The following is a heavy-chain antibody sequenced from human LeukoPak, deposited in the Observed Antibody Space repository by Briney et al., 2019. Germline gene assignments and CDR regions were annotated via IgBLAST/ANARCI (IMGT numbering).Heavy chain of an antibody. CDR1: GGSISSYY. CDR3: ARGASYTSSSLVLYS. D-gene: IGHD6-6*01. V-gene: IGHV4-4*07. CDR2: IYPSGST. Sequence: PSETLSLTCTVSGGSISSYYWSWIRQPAGKGLERIGHIYPSGSTKCNPSLKSRVTMSVDTSKNQFSLKLSSVTAADTAVYYCARGASYTSSSLVLYSWGQGTLVTVSS. J-gene: IGHJ4*02.